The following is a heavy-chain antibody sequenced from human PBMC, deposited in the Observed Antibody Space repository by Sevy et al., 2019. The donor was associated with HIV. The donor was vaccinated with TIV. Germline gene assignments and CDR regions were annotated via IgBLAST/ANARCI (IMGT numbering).Heavy chain of an antibody. D-gene: IGHD2-15*01. V-gene: IGHV3-23*01. Sequence: GGSLRLSCAASEFTFSSYAMSWVRQAPGKGLEWVSSISGSGRYTYYADSVEGRFTISRDNSKNTLYVQMNSLRAEDTAVYYCAEGFCSGGTCPRDYYYYGMDVWGQGTTATVSS. CDR3: AEGFCSGGTCPRDYYYYGMDV. J-gene: IGHJ6*02. CDR2: ISGSGRYT. CDR1: EFTFSSYA.